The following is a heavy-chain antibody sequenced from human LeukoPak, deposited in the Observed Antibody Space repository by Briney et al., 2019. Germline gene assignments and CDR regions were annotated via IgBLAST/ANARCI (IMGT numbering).Heavy chain of an antibody. Sequence: ASVKVSCKASGYTFSNYYMHWVRQAPGQGLEWMGWINPNSGGTNYAQKFQGRVTMTRDTSISTAYMELSRLRSDDTAVYYCARVPGHGYSGYDYFDYWGQGALVTVSS. J-gene: IGHJ4*02. V-gene: IGHV1-2*02. CDR3: ARVPGHGYSGYDYFDY. D-gene: IGHD5-12*01. CDR1: GYTFSNYY. CDR2: INPNSGGT.